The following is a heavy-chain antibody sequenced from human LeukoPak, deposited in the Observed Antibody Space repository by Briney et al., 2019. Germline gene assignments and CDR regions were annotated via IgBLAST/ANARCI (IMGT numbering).Heavy chain of an antibody. CDR2: ISGNGGYT. D-gene: IGHD6-13*01. CDR3: AKAPYYSSSWYLFDY. Sequence: GGSLRLSCAASGFTFNSYAMSWVRQAPGKGLDWVSGISGNGGYTYYADSVKGRFTISRDNSKNTLYLQMNSLRAEDTAVYYCAKAPYYSSSWYLFDYWGQGTLVTVSS. J-gene: IGHJ4*02. V-gene: IGHV3-23*01. CDR1: GFTFNSYA.